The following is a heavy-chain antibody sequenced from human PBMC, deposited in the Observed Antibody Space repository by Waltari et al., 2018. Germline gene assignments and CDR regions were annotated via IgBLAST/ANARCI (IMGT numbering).Heavy chain of an antibody. D-gene: IGHD2-21*01. V-gene: IGHV4-31*03. CDR3: ARGLDCGGDCYHKNFDY. CDR2: INYSGST. Sequence: QVQLQESGPGLVKPSQTLSLTCTVSGGSISSGGYYWSWIRQHPGKGLEWIGYINYSGSTYYNPSLTSRVTISVDTSKNQFSLKLSSGTAADTAVYYCARGLDCGGDCYHKNFDYWGQGTLVTVSS. J-gene: IGHJ4*02. CDR1: GGSISSGGYY.